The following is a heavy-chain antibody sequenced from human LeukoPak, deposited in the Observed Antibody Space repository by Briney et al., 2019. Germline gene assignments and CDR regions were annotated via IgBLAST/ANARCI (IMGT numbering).Heavy chain of an antibody. Sequence: ASVKVSCKASGYTFTSYGISWVRQAPGQGLEGMGWISAYNGNTNYAQKLQGRVTMTTDTSTSTAYMELRSLRSDDTAVYYCARDTGYTAMVTFDPWGQGTLVTVSS. V-gene: IGHV1-18*01. CDR2: ISAYNGNT. CDR3: ARDTGYTAMVTFDP. J-gene: IGHJ5*02. CDR1: GYTFTSYG. D-gene: IGHD5-18*01.